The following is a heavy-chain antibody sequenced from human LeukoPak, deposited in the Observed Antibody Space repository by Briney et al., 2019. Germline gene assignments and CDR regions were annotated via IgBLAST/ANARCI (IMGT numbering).Heavy chain of an antibody. V-gene: IGHV4-59*13. CDR1: VGSISGYF. Sequence: SETLSLTCTVSVGSISGYFWSWVRQAPGTGLDWIGHIYYSGATNYNPSLRSRVTISVDTSKNQFSLKLRSVTAADTAVYYCARAQYSGSYFDYWGQGALVTVSS. J-gene: IGHJ4*02. CDR2: IYYSGAT. D-gene: IGHD1-26*01. CDR3: ARAQYSGSYFDY.